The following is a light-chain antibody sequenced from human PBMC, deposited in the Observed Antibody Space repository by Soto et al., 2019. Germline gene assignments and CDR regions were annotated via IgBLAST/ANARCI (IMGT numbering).Light chain of an antibody. CDR3: CSFAGTYTLYV. Sequence: QSVLTQPRSVSGSPGQSVTISCTGTSSDVGGYNYVSWYQQHPGKAPKLMIYDVSKRPSGVPDRFSGSKSSNTASLTISGLQAEDEADYYCCSFAGTYTLYVFGTGTKVTVL. V-gene: IGLV2-11*01. CDR2: DVS. J-gene: IGLJ1*01. CDR1: SSDVGGYNY.